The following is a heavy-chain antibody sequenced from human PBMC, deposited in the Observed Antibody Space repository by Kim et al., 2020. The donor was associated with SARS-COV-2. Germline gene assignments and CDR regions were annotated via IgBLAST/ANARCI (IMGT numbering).Heavy chain of an antibody. V-gene: IGHV1-58*01. D-gene: IGHD5-18*01. CDR1: GFTFTSSA. J-gene: IGHJ4*02. Sequence: SVKVSCKASGFTFTSSAVQWVRQARGQRLEWIGWIVVGSGNTNYAQKFQERVTITRDMSTSTAYMELSSLRSEDTAVYYCAAKSGYSYGYIVDYFDYWGQGTLVTVSS. CDR3: AAKSGYSYGYIVDYFDY. CDR2: IVVGSGNT.